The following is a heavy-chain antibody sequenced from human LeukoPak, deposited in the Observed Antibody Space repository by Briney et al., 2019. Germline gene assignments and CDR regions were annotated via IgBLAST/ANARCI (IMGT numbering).Heavy chain of an antibody. CDR2: ICYDGSNK. Sequence: GGSLRLSCAASGFMFSSSGMHWVRQAPGKGLEWVAVICYDGSNKYSADSVKGRFTISRDNSKNTLYLQMNSLGAEDTAVYYCARDISPGDSTSLNYWGQGTLVTVSS. CDR1: GFMFSSSG. V-gene: IGHV3-33*01. D-gene: IGHD2-21*02. J-gene: IGHJ4*02. CDR3: ARDISPGDSTSLNY.